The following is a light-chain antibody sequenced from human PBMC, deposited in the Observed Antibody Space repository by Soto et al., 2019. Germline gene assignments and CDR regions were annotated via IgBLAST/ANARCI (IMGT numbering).Light chain of an antibody. J-gene: IGKJ1*01. CDR3: QHYNNWPPWT. V-gene: IGKV3-15*01. Sequence: EIVMTQSPATLSVSPGERATLSCRASQSVSSNLAWYQQKPGQAPRLLIYGASTRATGIPARCSRSGSATEITLTITSLQSEDFAIYYCQHYNNWPPWTFGQGTKVDIK. CDR1: QSVSSN. CDR2: GAS.